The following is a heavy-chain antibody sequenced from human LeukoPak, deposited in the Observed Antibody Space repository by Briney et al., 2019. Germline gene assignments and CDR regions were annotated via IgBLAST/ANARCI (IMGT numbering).Heavy chain of an antibody. V-gene: IGHV3-7*01. Sequence: GGSLRLSCAASGFTFSSYCMNWVRQAPGKGLEWVANIKHDGSEKYYVDSVKGRFTISRDNAKNSLCLQMNSLRAEDTAVYYCARTWGEMTTIDYWGQGTLVTVSS. CDR2: IKHDGSEK. CDR3: ARTWGEMTTIDY. J-gene: IGHJ4*02. CDR1: GFTFSSYC. D-gene: IGHD5-24*01.